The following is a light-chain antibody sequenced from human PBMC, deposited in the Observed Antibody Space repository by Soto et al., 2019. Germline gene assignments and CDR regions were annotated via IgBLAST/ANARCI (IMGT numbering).Light chain of an antibody. Sequence: NFMLTQPHSVSESPGKTVTISCTRSSGSIANNYMQWYQQRPGSAPTTVIFENNQRPSGVPDRFSGSTDGSSNSASLTISGLQTEDEGDYYCQSYDSSLSGYVFGTGTKLTVL. CDR3: QSYDSSLSGYV. CDR2: ENN. V-gene: IGLV6-57*04. CDR1: SGSIANNY. J-gene: IGLJ1*01.